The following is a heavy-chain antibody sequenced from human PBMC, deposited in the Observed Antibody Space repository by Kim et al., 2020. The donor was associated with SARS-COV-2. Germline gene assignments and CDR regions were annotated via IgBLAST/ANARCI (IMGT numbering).Heavy chain of an antibody. CDR2: VNTNTGNP. J-gene: IGHJ6*02. V-gene: IGHV7-4-1*02. D-gene: IGHD6-19*01. Sequence: ASVKVSCKASGYTFTNYAIHWVRQAPGQGLEWMGWVNTNTGNPGYAQGFTGRLVFSLDTSVTTAYVEISSLKVEDTAVYYCAKDGGSGCYRLVWGQGTTVTVSS. CDR3: AKDGGSGCYRLV. CDR1: GYTFTNYA.